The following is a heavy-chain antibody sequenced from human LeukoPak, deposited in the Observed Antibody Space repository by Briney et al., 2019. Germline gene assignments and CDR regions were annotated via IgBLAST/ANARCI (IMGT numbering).Heavy chain of an antibody. V-gene: IGHV4-59*01. D-gene: IGHD3-22*01. J-gene: IGHJ4*02. CDR2: IYYSGST. CDR1: GGSISSYY. Sequence: PSETLSLTCTVSGGSISSYYWSWIRQPPGKGLEWIGYIYYSGSTNYNPSLKSRATISVDTSKNQFSLKLSSVTAADTAVYYCARANYDSSGYYSPFDYWGQGTLVTVSS. CDR3: ARANYDSSGYYSPFDY.